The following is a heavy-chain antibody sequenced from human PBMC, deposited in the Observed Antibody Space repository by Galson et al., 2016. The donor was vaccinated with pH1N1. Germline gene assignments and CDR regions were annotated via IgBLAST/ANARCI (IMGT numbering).Heavy chain of an antibody. J-gene: IGHJ4*02. Sequence: PALVKPTQTLTLTCIFSGFSITNRAEAVGWIRQPPGKALEWLALVYWDGDKFYSRSLQSRLTITKDTSKNQVVLRMTNMDPVDTGTYYCAHLYYYDTSGFYRYFDYWGQGILVTVSS. CDR2: VYWDGDK. V-gene: IGHV2-5*02. CDR1: GFSITNRAEA. D-gene: IGHD3-22*01. CDR3: AHLYYYDTSGFYRYFDY.